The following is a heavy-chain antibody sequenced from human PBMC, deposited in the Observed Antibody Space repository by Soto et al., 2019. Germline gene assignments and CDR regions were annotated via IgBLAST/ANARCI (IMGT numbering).Heavy chain of an antibody. D-gene: IGHD5-12*01. J-gene: IGHJ4*02. Sequence: GGSLRLSCAASGFTFSSYWMSWVRQAPGKGLEWVANIKQDGSEKYYVDSVKGRFTISRDNAKNSLYLQMNSLRAEDTAVYYCARGADVDIVATIHFDYWGQGTLVTVSS. CDR3: ARGADVDIVATIHFDY. V-gene: IGHV3-7*01. CDR1: GFTFSSYW. CDR2: IKQDGSEK.